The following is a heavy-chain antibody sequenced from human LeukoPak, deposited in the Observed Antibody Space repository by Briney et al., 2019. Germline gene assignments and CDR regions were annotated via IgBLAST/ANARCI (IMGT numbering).Heavy chain of an antibody. CDR2: IYYSGST. CDR3: ARGPSYCGGDCYSDY. D-gene: IGHD2-21*02. J-gene: IGHJ4*02. CDR1: GGSISSSSYY. V-gene: IGHV4-39*07. Sequence: PSETLSLTCTVSGGSISSSSYYWGWFRQPPGKGLEWIGSIYYSGSTYYNPSLKSRVTISVDTSKNQFSLKLSSVTAADTAVYYCARGPSYCGGDCYSDYWGQGTLVTVSS.